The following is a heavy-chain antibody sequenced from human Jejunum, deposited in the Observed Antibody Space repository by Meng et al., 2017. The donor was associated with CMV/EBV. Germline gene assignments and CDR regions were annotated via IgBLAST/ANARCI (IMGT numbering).Heavy chain of an antibody. J-gene: IGHJ5*01. CDR3: ARDQAGTPMGWFDS. CDR1: GLTLGSYW. Sequence: GLTLGSYWMSWVRQAPGKGLEWVANINPDGSVRHYLDSVKGRFTISRDSGKNSLYLQMNSLRAEDTAVFYCARDQAGTPMGWFDSWGQGTLVTVSS. V-gene: IGHV3-7*01. CDR2: INPDGSVR. D-gene: IGHD3-10*01.